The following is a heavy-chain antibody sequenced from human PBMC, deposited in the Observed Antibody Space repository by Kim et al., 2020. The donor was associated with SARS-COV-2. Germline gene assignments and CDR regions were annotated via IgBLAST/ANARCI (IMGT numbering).Heavy chain of an antibody. CDR2: MNPNSGNT. CDR3: ARAGMAAAILFDYYYYGMDF. Sequence: ASVKVSCKASGYTFTSYDINWVRQATGQGLEWMGWMNPNSGNTGYAQKFQGRVTMTRSTSISTAYMELNSLRSEDTAVYYCARAGMAAAILFDYYYYGMDFWGQGTTVTV. CDR1: GYTFTSYD. V-gene: IGHV1-8*01. J-gene: IGHJ6*02. D-gene: IGHD6-13*01.